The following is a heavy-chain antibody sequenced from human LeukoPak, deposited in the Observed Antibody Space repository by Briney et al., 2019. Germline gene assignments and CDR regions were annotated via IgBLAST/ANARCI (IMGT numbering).Heavy chain of an antibody. Sequence: GGSLRLSCAASGFTFSSYGMHWVRQAPGKGLEWVAVIWYDGSNKYYADSVKGRFTISRDNSKNTLYLQLNSLRAEDTALYYCAKKQPGTYFALADYWGQGTLVTVSS. J-gene: IGHJ4*02. CDR3: AKKQPGTYFALADY. CDR2: IWYDGSNK. CDR1: GFTFSSYG. D-gene: IGHD1-26*01. V-gene: IGHV3-30*02.